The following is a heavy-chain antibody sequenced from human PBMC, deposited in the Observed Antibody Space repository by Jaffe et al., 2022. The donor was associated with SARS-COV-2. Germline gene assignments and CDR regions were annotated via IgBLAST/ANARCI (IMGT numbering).Heavy chain of an antibody. Sequence: EVQLVESGGGLVQPGGSLRLSCAASGFTFSSYWMSWVRQAPGKGLEWVANIKQDGSEKYYVDSVKGRFTISRDNAKNSLYLQMNSLRAEDTAVYYCARDWDSGSYRYYYYYYGMDVWGQGTTVTVSS. J-gene: IGHJ6*02. D-gene: IGHD1-26*01. CDR3: ARDWDSGSYRYYYYYYGMDV. V-gene: IGHV3-7*03. CDR2: IKQDGSEK. CDR1: GFTFSSYW.